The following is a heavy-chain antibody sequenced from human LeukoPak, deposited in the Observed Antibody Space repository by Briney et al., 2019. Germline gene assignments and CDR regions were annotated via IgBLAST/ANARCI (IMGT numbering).Heavy chain of an antibody. Sequence: SETLSLTCTVSGGSISGYYWNWFRQPADMGLEWIGRLYSSDDTYYNPSLESRLTMSMDTSKNQFSLKLRSVTAADTAVYYCARGSSGSTRRYYFDYWGQGALVTVSS. D-gene: IGHD3-22*01. CDR3: ARGSSGSTRRYYFDY. CDR1: GGSISGYY. J-gene: IGHJ4*02. CDR2: LYSSDDT. V-gene: IGHV4-4*07.